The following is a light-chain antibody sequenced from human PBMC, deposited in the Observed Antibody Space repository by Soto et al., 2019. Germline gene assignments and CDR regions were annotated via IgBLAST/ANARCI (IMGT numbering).Light chain of an antibody. CDR3: LQHTTYPIT. V-gene: IGKV1-17*03. J-gene: IGKJ3*01. CDR2: AAS. Sequence: DIQMTQSPSALSASVGDRVTITCRASQAIGTSLLWFQQKPGKVPKRLIYAASTLQSGVPSRFSGSGSGTEFTLTINSLQPEDFATYYCLQHTTYPITFGPGTKVDIK. CDR1: QAIGTS.